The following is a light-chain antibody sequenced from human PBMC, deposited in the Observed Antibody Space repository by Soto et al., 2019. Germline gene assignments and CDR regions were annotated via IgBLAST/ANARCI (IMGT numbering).Light chain of an antibody. V-gene: IGKV1-27*01. Sequence: DIQMTQSPSSLSASVGDRVTITCRASQGISNYLAWYQQKPGKVPKLLIYAASTLQSGVPSRFSGSGSCTDFTLTIPSLPPEDVATYYCQKSNSATWKCGKGTKVYIK. CDR1: QGISNY. J-gene: IGKJ1*01. CDR3: QKSNSATWK. CDR2: AAS.